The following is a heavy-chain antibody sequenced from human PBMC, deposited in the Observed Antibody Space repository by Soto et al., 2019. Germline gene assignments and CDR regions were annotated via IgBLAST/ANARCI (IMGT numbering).Heavy chain of an antibody. J-gene: IGHJ4*02. CDR1: GGSISSADYY. Sequence: SETLSLTCTVSGGSISSADYYWSWIRQPPGKGLEWIGYIYYSGTTYYNPSLKSRVSISDDTSKNQFSLQLSSVTAADTAVYFFARLVPPTTPDSWGQGVLVTVSS. V-gene: IGHV4-30-4*01. CDR3: ARLVPPTTPDS. CDR2: IYYSGTT. D-gene: IGHD1-26*01.